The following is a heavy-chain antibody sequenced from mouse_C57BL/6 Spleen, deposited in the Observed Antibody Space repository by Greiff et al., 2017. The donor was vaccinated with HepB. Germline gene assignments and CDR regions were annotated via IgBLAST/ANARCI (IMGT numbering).Heavy chain of an antibody. D-gene: IGHD1-1*01. CDR3: ARHPDYYGSSYVYFDV. J-gene: IGHJ1*03. V-gene: IGHV2-6-1*01. Sequence: VQLQQSGPGLVAPSQSLSITCTVSGFSLTSYGVHWVRQPPGKGLEWLVVIWSDGSTTYNSALKSRLSISKDNSKSQVFLKMNSLQTDDTAMYYCARHPDYYGSSYVYFDVWGTGTTVTVSS. CDR2: IWSDGST. CDR1: GFSLTSYG.